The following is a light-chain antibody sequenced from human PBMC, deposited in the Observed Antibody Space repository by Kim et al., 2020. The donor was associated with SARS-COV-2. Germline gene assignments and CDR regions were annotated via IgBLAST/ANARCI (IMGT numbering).Light chain of an antibody. J-gene: IGKJ2*03. CDR1: QSVSSSY. CDR3: QQYGSSSYS. CDR2: GAS. V-gene: IGKV3-20*01. Sequence: LSPGERATLSCRASQSVSSSYLAWYQQKPCQAPRRLIYGASSRATGIPDRFSGSGSGTDFTLTISRLEPEDFAVYYCQQYGSSSYSFGQGTKLEI.